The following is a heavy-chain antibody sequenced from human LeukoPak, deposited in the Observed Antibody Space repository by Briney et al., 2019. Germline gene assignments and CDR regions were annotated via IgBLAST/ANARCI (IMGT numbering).Heavy chain of an antibody. J-gene: IGHJ3*02. CDR2: IIPIFGTA. V-gene: IGHV1-69*05. D-gene: IGHD3-22*01. CDR3: ASDGSSGLLDI. Sequence: SVKVSCKASGGTFSSYAISWVRQAPGQGLEWMGRIIPIFGTANYAQKFQGRVTITTDESTSTAYMELSSLRSEDTAMYYCASDGSSGLLDIWGQETMVTVSS. CDR1: GGTFSSYA.